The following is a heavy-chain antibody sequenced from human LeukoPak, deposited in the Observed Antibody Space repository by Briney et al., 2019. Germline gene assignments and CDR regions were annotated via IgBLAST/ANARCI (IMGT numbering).Heavy chain of an antibody. CDR2: IYFSGST. J-gene: IGHJ4*02. D-gene: IGHD3-3*01. CDR1: GGSISSSSYY. CDR3: ARCGYYDFWSGYNPASFDY. Sequence: SETLSLTSTVSGGSISSSSYYWGWIRQPPGRGLGWIGSIYFSGSTYYNPSLKSRVTISVDTSSNQFSLKLSSVTAADTAVYYCARCGYYDFWSGYNPASFDYWGQGTLVTVSS. V-gene: IGHV4-39*01.